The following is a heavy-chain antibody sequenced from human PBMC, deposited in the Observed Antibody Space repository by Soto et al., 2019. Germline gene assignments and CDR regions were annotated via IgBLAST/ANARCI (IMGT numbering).Heavy chain of an antibody. D-gene: IGHD1-26*01. CDR2: INHSGST. Sequence: QVQLQQWGAGLLKPSETLSLTCAVYGGSFSGYYWSWIRQPPGKGLEWIGEINHSGSTNYNPSLKSRVTISVDTTKNQFSLKLSSVTAADTAVYYCARGHGGSYYYWGQGTLVTVSS. J-gene: IGHJ4*02. V-gene: IGHV4-34*01. CDR1: GGSFSGYY. CDR3: ARGHGGSYYY.